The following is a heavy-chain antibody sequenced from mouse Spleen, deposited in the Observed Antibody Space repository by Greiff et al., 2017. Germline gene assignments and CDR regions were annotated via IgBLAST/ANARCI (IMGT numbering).Heavy chain of an antibody. J-gene: IGHJ3*01. Sequence: QVQLKESGPELVKPGASVKISCKASGYSFTSYYIHWVKQRPGQGLEWIGWIYPGSGNTKYNEKFKGKATLTADTSSSTAYMQLSSLTSEDSAVYYCARGDRGFAYWGQGTLVTVSA. D-gene: IGHD2-14*01. CDR3: ARGDRGFAY. CDR2: IYPGSGNT. V-gene: IGHV1-66*01. CDR1: GYSFTSYY.